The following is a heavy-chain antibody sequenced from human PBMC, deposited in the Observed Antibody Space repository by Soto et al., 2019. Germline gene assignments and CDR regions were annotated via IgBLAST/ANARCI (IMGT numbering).Heavy chain of an antibody. CDR3: ARGGPVIIPAATNWFDP. V-gene: IGHV1-69*06. CDR2: IIPIFATP. D-gene: IGHD2-2*01. CDR1: GGFNSYS. J-gene: IGHJ5*02. Sequence: QVQLVQSGAEVKKPGSSVKVSCRGSGGFNSYSISWVRQAPGQGLEWMGGIIPIFATPTYAQKFQGRVTITADKSTYTSYMVLSRLTSEDTAVYYCARGGPVIIPAATNWFDPWGQGTLVSVSS.